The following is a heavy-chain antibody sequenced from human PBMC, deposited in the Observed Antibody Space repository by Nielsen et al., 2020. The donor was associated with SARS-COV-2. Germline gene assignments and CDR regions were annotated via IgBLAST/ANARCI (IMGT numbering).Heavy chain of an antibody. J-gene: IGHJ4*02. Sequence: GESLKISCAASGFTFSSYGIHWVRQAPGKGLEWVAVISYDGSNKYYADSVKGRFTISRDNSKNTLYLQMNSLRAEDTAVYYCLPYYFDYWGQGTLVTVSS. CDR1: GFTFSSYG. CDR3: LPYYFDY. CDR2: ISYDGSNK. V-gene: IGHV3-30*03.